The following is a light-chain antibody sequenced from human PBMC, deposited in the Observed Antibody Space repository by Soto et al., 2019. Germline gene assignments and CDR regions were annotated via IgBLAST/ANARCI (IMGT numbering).Light chain of an antibody. CDR3: FSYAGSNNWV. CDR1: SGDVGSYKS. J-gene: IGLJ3*02. V-gene: IGLV2-8*01. Sequence: QSALTQPPSASGSPGQSGTISCTGNSGDVGSYKSVSWFQQHPGKAPKLMIYEVTKRPSGVPDRFSGSKSGNTASLTVSGLQAEDEADYYCFSYAGSNNWVFGGGTKVTVL. CDR2: EVT.